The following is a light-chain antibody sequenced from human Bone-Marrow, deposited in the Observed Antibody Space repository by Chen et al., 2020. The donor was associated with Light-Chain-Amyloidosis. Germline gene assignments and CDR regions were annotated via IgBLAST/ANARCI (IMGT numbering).Light chain of an antibody. CDR1: NIGSTS. J-gene: IGLJ3*02. V-gene: IGLV3-21*02. CDR3: QVWDRSSDRPV. CDR2: DVS. Sequence: SYVLTQPTSVSVAPGQTASHACGGNNIGSTSVHWYQQTPGQAPLLVVYDVSDRPSGIPERLSDSNSGNTATLTISRVEAGDEADYYCQVWDRSSDRPVFGGGTKLAVL.